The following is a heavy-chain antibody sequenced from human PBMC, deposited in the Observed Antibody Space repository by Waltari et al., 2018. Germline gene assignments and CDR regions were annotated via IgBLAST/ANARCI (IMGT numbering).Heavy chain of an antibody. D-gene: IGHD6-6*01. CDR1: GGTFSSYA. J-gene: IGHJ5*02. Sequence: QVQLVQSGAEVKKPGSSVKVSCKASGGTFSSYAISWVRQAPGQGLEWMGRFIPFLGIANYAQKFQGRVTITADKSTSTAYMELSSLRSEDTAVYYCARVGTYSSSDWFDPWGQGTLVTVSS. CDR2: FIPFLGIA. V-gene: IGHV1-69*09. CDR3: ARVGTYSSSDWFDP.